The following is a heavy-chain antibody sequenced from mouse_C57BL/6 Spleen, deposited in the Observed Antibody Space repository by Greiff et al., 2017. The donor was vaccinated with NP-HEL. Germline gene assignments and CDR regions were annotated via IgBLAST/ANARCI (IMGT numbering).Heavy chain of an antibody. CDR2: IDPSDSET. V-gene: IGHV1-52*01. CDR3: ASWYYFDY. J-gene: IGHJ2*01. Sequence: VQLQQPGAELVRPGSSVKLSCKASGYTFTSYWMHWVKQRPIQGLEWIGNIDPSDSETHYNQKFKGKATLTVDKYSSTAYMQLSSLTSEDSAVYYCASWYYFDYWGQGTTLTVSS. CDR1: GYTFTSYW.